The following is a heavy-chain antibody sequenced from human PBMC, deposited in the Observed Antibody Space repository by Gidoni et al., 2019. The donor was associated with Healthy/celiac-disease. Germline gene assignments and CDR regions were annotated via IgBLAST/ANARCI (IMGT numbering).Heavy chain of an antibody. Sequence: QVQLVESGGGVVQPGRSLRLSCAASGFTFSSYGMHWVRQAPGKGLEWVAVIWYDRSNKYYADSVKGRFTISRDNSKNTLYLQMNSLRAEDTAVYYSASDIAARPGYYYYYGMDVWGQGTTVTVSS. CDR1: GFTFSSYG. CDR3: ASDIAARPGYYYYYGMDV. D-gene: IGHD6-6*01. V-gene: IGHV3-33*01. CDR2: IWYDRSNK. J-gene: IGHJ6*02.